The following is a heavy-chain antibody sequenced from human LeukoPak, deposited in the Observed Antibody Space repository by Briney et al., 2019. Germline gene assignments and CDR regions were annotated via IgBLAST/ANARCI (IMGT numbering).Heavy chain of an antibody. CDR2: IDGSGSTT. CDR3: ARVSQPQQPLDY. CDR1: GFTFSTHE. J-gene: IGHJ4*02. V-gene: IGHV3-48*03. Sequence: PGGSLRLSCAASGFTFSTHEMNWVRQAPGKGLECLSYIDGSGSTTYYADSVKGRFTLSRDNAKNSLYLLMNSLRAEDTAVYYCARVSQPQQPLDYWGQGTLVTVSS. D-gene: IGHD6-13*01.